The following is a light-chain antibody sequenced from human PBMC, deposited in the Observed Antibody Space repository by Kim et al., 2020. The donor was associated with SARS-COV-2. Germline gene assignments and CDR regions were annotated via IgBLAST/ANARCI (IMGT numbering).Light chain of an antibody. V-gene: IGKV3-11*01. Sequence: DILLTQSPATLSLSPGERATLSCRASQNVVTYLAWYQHKPGQAPRLLISDAFNRATDIPDRFNGAGSGADFTLTISSLEPEDFATYYCQQRRDWPYTFGQGTKVDIK. J-gene: IGKJ2*01. CDR3: QQRRDWPYT. CDR2: DAF. CDR1: QNVVTY.